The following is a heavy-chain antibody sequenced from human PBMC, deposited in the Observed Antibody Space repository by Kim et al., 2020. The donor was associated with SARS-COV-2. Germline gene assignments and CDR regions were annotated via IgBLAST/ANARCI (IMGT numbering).Heavy chain of an antibody. CDR3: ARATVQWSVYSGMDV. J-gene: IGHJ6*02. CDR2: IYYSGST. D-gene: IGHD4-17*01. Sequence: SETLSLTCTVSGGSISSYYWSWIRQPPGKGLEWIGYIYYSGSTNYNPSLKSRVTISVDTSKNQFSLKLSSVTAADTAVYYCARATVQWSVYSGMDVWGQGTTVTVSS. V-gene: IGHV4-59*13. CDR1: GGSISSYY.